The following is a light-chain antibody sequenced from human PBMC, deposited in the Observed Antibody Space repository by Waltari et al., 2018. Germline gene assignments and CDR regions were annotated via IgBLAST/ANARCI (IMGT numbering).Light chain of an antibody. J-gene: IGKJ2*01. CDR1: QNVNSF. CDR3: QQRGNLPET. Sequence: EIVFTLSPGTLSLSPGDRATLSCRASQNVNSFLAWYQQKRGQAPRLLIYDASKRATGIPDRISGSGSGTDFTLTISSLEPEDFAIYYCQQRGNLPETFGRGTRVEMK. V-gene: IGKV3-11*01. CDR2: DAS.